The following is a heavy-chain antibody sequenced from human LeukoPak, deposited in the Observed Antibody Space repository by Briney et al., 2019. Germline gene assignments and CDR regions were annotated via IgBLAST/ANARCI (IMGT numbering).Heavy chain of an antibody. CDR3: TRDPQGSGYAFDY. J-gene: IGHJ4*02. D-gene: IGHD3-3*01. CDR1: GFTFSRYG. Sequence: GGSLRLSCAASGFTFSRYGMRWVRQTPGKGLEWVATIWTDGINKFYADSVKGRFTISRDESKNTLYLQMNSLRAEDTAVYSCTRDPQGSGYAFDYWGQGTLVTVSS. CDR2: IWTDGINK. V-gene: IGHV3-33*01.